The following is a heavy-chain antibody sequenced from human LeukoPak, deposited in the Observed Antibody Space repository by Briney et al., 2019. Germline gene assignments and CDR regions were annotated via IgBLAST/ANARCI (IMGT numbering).Heavy chain of an antibody. V-gene: IGHV4-59*13. J-gene: IGHJ4*02. D-gene: IGHD3-10*01. CDR1: GGSISSYY. Sequence: SETLSLTCIVSGGSISSYYWSWIRQPPGKGLEWIGNIYSSGTTNYNPSLKSRVTISMDTSKNQFSLKLSSVSAADTAVYYYARGKIWSPVYLSHWGQGTLVTVSS. CDR3: ARGKIWSPVYLSH. CDR2: IYSSGTT.